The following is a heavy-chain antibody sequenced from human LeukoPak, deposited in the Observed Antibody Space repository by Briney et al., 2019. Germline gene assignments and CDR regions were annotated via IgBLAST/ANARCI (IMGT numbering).Heavy chain of an antibody. CDR3: ARDYSGYEFDY. V-gene: IGHV4-59*01. D-gene: IGHD5-12*01. J-gene: IGHJ4*02. CDR2: ISYSGSA. Sequence: SETLSLTCTVSGGSISSYYWSWIRQPPGQGLEWIGYISYSGSANYNPSLKSRVTLSADTSKNQFSLKLNSVTAADSAIYYCARDYSGYEFDYWAREPWSPSPQ. CDR1: GGSISSYY.